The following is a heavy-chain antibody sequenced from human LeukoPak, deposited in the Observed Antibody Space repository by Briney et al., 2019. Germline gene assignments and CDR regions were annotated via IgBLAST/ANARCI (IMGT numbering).Heavy chain of an antibody. J-gene: IGHJ4*02. CDR1: GDSISSSSYT. CDR2: IYYSGST. CDR3: ASAPRRGSIGGFDY. Sequence: SETLSLTCTVSGDSISSSSYTWGWIRQPPGKGPEWIGSIYYSGSTYYSPSLKSRLTISVDTSKNQFSLRLTSVTAADTAVYSCASAPRRGSIGGFDYWGQGILVTVSS. D-gene: IGHD3-10*01. V-gene: IGHV4-39*01.